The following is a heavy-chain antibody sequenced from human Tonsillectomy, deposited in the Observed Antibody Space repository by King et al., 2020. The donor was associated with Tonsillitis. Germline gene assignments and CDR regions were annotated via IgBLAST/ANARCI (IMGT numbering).Heavy chain of an antibody. CDR3: ARSMGSGSLNFDY. D-gene: IGHD3-10*01. J-gene: IGHJ4*02. CDR2: FIPILGIA. V-gene: IGHV1-69*09. CDR1: GGTFSSYA. Sequence: QLVQSGAEVKKPGSSVKVSCKASGGTFSSYAISWVRQAPGQGLELMGRFIPILGIANYAQKFQGRVTISADKSTSTAYMELSSLRSEDTAVYFCARSMGSGSLNFDYWGQGTLVTVSS.